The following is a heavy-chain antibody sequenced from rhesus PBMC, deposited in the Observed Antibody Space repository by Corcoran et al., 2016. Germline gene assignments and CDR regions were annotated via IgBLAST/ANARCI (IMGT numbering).Heavy chain of an antibody. J-gene: IGHJ1*01. CDR1: GFPFSTSGMG. V-gene: IGHV2S1*01. CDR2: IYWDDDK. CDR3: ARVLYCSGGVCYKEYFEF. D-gene: IGHD2-39*02. Sequence: QVTLKESGPALVKPTQTLTLTCTFSGFPFSTSGMGVGWIRYPPGKAMDWLASIYWDDDKDYSTSLKSRLTISKDTSKNQVVLTMTNMDPVDTATYYCARVLYCSGGVCYKEYFEFWGQGALVTVSS.